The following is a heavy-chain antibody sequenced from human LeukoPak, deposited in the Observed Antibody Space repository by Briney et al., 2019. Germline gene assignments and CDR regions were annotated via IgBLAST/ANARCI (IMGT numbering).Heavy chain of an antibody. CDR2: INPSGDNT. V-gene: IGHV1-46*01. CDR3: ARDNSVGDSAWWFDP. D-gene: IGHD5-12*01. Sequence: GASVKVSCKASGYTFTNNFMHWVRQAPGQGLEWMGIINPSGDNTWYAQKFQGRVTMTRDMATSTDYMEVSSPRSEDTAVYYCARDNSVGDSAWWFDPWGQGTLVTVSS. CDR1: GYTFTNNF. J-gene: IGHJ5*02.